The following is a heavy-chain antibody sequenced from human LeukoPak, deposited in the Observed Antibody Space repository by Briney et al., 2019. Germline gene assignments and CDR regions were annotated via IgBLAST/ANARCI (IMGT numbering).Heavy chain of an antibody. J-gene: IGHJ5*02. CDR3: ARDLEPWPEKNWFDP. D-gene: IGHD1-14*01. CDR1: GGTFSSYA. CDR2: IIPIFGIA. Sequence: SVKVSCKASGGTFSSYAISWARQAPGQGLEWMGRIIPIFGIANYAQKFQGRVTITADKSTSTAYMELSSLRSEDTAVYYCARDLEPWPEKNWFDPWGQGTLVTVSS. V-gene: IGHV1-69*04.